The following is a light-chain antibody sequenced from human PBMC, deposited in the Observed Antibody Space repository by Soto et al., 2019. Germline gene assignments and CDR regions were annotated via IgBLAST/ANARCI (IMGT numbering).Light chain of an antibody. V-gene: IGKV3-20*01. CDR3: QQYGSTLWT. CDR2: GTF. J-gene: IGKJ1*01. CDR1: QSVSSNY. Sequence: EIVLTQSPGPLSLSPGERATLSCRASQSVSSNYLAWYQQKPGQAPRLLIYGTFNRATGIPDRFSGSTSGTDFTLTISRLEPEDFAVDYCQQYGSTLWTFGQGTKVDIK.